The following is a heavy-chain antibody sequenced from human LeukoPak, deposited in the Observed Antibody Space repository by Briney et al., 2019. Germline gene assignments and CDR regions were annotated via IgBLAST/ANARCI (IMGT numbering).Heavy chain of an antibody. CDR3: ASFSLSYIVVVPAATQPFDY. J-gene: IGHJ4*02. D-gene: IGHD2-2*01. CDR1: GGSISSSSYY. Sequence: SETLSLTCTVSGGSISSSSYYWGWIRQPPGKGLEWIGSIYYSGSTYYNPSLKSRVTISVDTSKNQFSLKLSSVTAADTAVYYCASFSLSYIVVVPAATQPFDYWGQGTLVTVSS. V-gene: IGHV4-39*07. CDR2: IYYSGST.